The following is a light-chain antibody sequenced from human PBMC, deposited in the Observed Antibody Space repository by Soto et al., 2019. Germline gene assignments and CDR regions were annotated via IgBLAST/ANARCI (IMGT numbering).Light chain of an antibody. J-gene: IGKJ2*01. CDR3: MQATHWPYT. CDR1: QSLVHSDGNTF. V-gene: IGKV2-30*02. Sequence: DVVLTQSPLYLPVALGQPASISCRSSQSLVHSDGNTFLTWFQQRPGQSPRRLIYRISNRESGVPDRCGGSGSGPDVTLKISRVEAEDAGIYYCMQATHWPYTFGQGTKLEIK. CDR2: RIS.